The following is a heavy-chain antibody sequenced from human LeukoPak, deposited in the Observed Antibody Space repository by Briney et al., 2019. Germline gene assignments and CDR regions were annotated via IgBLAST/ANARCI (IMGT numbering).Heavy chain of an antibody. J-gene: IGHJ6*02. D-gene: IGHD3-3*01. V-gene: IGHV1-69*04. CDR3: ARASGQHYDFRRRLVYSEYYYYGMDV. CDR2: IIPILGIA. Sequence: SVKVSCKASGGTFSSYAISWVRQAPGQGLEWMGRIIPILGIANYAQKFQGRVTITADKSTSTAYMELSSLRSEDTAVYYCARASGQHYDFRRRLVYSEYYYYGMDVWGQGTTVTVSS. CDR1: GGTFSSYA.